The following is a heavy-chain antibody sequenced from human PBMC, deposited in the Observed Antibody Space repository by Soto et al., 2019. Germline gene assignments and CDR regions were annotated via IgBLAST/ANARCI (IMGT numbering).Heavy chain of an antibody. CDR1: ALNFEVYT. J-gene: IGHJ3*02. D-gene: IGHD3-9*01. Sequence: LCCGRTALNFEVYTMQRVRQAPGKGPEWVASLSWNSGFSGYADSVKGRFTISRDTAQSSVHLQMNNLRTEDAAIYYCATGPGPIVLTDEYDIWGQGPM. CDR3: ATGPGPIVLTDEYDI. V-gene: IGHV3-9*01. CDR2: LSWNSGFS.